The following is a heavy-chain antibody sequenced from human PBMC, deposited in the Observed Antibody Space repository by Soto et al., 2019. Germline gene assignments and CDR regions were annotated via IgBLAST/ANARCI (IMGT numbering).Heavy chain of an antibody. CDR2: INRDSTVI. CDR1: GFSFSTHY. CDR3: LNGDYY. D-gene: IGHD3-16*01. J-gene: IGHJ4*02. V-gene: IGHV3-48*01. Sequence: EEQLVESGGGLVQPGGSLRLSCAAYGFSFSTHYMNWVRQTPGKGLEWVSSINRDSTVIKYADSVKGRFTISRDNARNSLSLQMNSLRAEDTAVYYCLNGDYYVGPGTLVTVSS.